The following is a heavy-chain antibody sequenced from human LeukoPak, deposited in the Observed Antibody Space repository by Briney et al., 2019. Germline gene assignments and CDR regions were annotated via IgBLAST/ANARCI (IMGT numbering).Heavy chain of an antibody. J-gene: IGHJ4*02. D-gene: IGHD2-15*01. Sequence: ASVKVSCKASGYTFTSYYMHWVRQAPGQGLEWTGIINPSGGSTSYAQKFQGRVTMTRDTSTSTVCMELSSLRSEDTAVYYCATSVVVVAALDYWGQGTLVTVSS. CDR1: GYTFTSYY. V-gene: IGHV1-46*01. CDR2: INPSGGST. CDR3: ATSVVVVAALDY.